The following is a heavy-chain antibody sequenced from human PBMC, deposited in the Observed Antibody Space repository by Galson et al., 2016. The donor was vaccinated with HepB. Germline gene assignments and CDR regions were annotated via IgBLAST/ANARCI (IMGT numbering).Heavy chain of an antibody. Sequence: SLRLSCAASEFTFSSYGIHWVRQAPGKGLEWVAVIWSDGSIKYYADSVRGRFTISRDNSRNTLYLQMNGLRADDTAFYFCARARVTGTPEMRYFDLWGRGTLVTVSS. V-gene: IGHV3-33*01. D-gene: IGHD1-7*01. CDR2: IWSDGSIK. J-gene: IGHJ2*01. CDR3: ARARVTGTPEMRYFDL. CDR1: EFTFSSYG.